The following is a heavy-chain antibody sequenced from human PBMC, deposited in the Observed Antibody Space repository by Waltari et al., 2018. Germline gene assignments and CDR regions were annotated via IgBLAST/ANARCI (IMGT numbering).Heavy chain of an antibody. V-gene: IGHV4-59*01. CDR3: ARAPGDGYKMEAFDY. CDR1: GGSISSYY. CDR2: IYYSGST. J-gene: IGHJ4*02. D-gene: IGHD5-12*01. Sequence: QVQLQESGPGLVRPSETLSRTCTVSGGSISSYYRSWHRATPGKGLEWIGYIYYSGSTNYNPSLKSRVTISVDTSKNQFSLKLSSVTAADTAVYYCARAPGDGYKMEAFDYWGQGTLVTVSS.